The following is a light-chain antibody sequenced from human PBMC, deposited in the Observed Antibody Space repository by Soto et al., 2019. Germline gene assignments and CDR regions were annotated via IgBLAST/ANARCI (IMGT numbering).Light chain of an antibody. Sequence: IQMTQSPSSLSASVGDRVTITSQASHDISNYLNWYQHKPGKAPKLLIYGASNLETGVPSRFSGSGSGTDFTFTISSLQPEDIATYYCQYCDYLPLFGPGTTVDLK. CDR2: GAS. CDR1: HDISNY. V-gene: IGKV1-33*01. CDR3: QYCDYLPL. J-gene: IGKJ3*01.